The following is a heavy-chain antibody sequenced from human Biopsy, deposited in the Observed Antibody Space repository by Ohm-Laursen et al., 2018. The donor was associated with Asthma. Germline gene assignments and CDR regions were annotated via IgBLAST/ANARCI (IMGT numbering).Heavy chain of an antibody. CDR2: IYHSGST. CDR3: ARVKDGYNFDY. J-gene: IGHJ4*02. Sequence: TLPLTCAVSGGSISRGGYSWSWIRQPPGKGLEWIGYIYHSGSTYYNPSLKSRVTISVDRSKNQFSLKLSSVTAADTAVYYCARVKDGYNFDYWGQGTLVTVSS. V-gene: IGHV4-30-2*01. D-gene: IGHD5-24*01. CDR1: GGSISRGGYS.